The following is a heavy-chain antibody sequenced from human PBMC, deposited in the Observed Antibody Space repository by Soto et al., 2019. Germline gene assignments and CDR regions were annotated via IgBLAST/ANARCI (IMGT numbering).Heavy chain of an antibody. V-gene: IGHV4-39*01. CDR1: GGSITSSSYY. D-gene: IGHD6-6*01. CDR3: VRSSIAPRLFMYPFDY. CDR2: IYFDGNT. Sequence: SETLSITCTVSGGSITSSSYYWGWLRQPPGKGLECVGNIYFDGNTYYNPSLKSRVTISMDTSKNQVSLRLSSVTAADTAVYYCVRSSIAPRLFMYPFDYWGQGTLVTVSS. J-gene: IGHJ4*02.